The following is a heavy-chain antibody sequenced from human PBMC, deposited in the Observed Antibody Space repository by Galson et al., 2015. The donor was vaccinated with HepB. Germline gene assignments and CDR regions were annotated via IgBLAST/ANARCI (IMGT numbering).Heavy chain of an antibody. CDR2: VNGRGDNT. V-gene: IGHV3-23*01. CDR1: GFTFTGHA. Sequence: SLRLSCAASGFTFTGHAMSWVRQAPGKGLEWVSSVNGRGDNTYYPASVKGRFTISRDDSKNTLYLKMGRLRVEDTAVYYCAKDDDSRYNWNYFGIWGQGTLVTVSS. J-gene: IGHJ4*02. D-gene: IGHD1-20*01. CDR3: AKDDDSRYNWNYFGI.